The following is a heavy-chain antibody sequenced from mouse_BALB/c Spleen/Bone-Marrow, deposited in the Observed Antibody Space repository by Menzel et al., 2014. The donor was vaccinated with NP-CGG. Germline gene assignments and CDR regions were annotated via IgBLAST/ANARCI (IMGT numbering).Heavy chain of an antibody. V-gene: IGHV1-9*01. Sequence: QLQQSGAELMKPGASVNISCKATGYTFSTYWIEWVKQRPGHGLEWIGEILPGSGTTNYNEKFKGKATFTADTSSNTAYMQLSSLTSEDSAVYYCARLITTGGFAYWGQGTLVTVSA. CDR2: ILPGSGTT. J-gene: IGHJ3*01. D-gene: IGHD2-4*01. CDR3: ARLITTGGFAY. CDR1: GYTFSTYW.